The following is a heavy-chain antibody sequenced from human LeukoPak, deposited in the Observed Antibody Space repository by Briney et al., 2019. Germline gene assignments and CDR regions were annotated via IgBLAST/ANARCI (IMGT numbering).Heavy chain of an antibody. CDR1: GFTFSRYS. CDR3: ARKPGIAVAGTFDY. V-gene: IGHV3-48*01. J-gene: IGHJ4*02. Sequence: GGSLRLSCAASGFTFSRYSMNWVRQAPGKGLEWVSYISSSSSTIYYADSVKGRFTISRDNAKNSLYLQMNSLRAEDTAVYYCARKPGIAVAGTFDYWGQGTLVTVSS. CDR2: ISSSSSTI. D-gene: IGHD6-19*01.